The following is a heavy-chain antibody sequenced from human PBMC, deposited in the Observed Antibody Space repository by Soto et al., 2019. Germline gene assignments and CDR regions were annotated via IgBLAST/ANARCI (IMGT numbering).Heavy chain of an antibody. CDR1: GGTFSSYA. D-gene: IGHD3-22*01. CDR3: ARIPGPYDSSGYSTFDY. CDR2: IIPIFGTA. Sequence: SVKVSCKASGGTFSSYAISWVRQAPGQGLEWMGGIIPIFGTANYAQKFQGRVTITADESTSTAYMELSSLRSEDTAVYYCARIPGPYDSSGYSTFDYWGQGTLVTV. J-gene: IGHJ4*02. V-gene: IGHV1-69*13.